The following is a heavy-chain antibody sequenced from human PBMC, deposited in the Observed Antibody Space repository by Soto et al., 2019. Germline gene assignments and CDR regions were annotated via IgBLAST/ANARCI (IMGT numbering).Heavy chain of an antibody. V-gene: IGHV4-59*08. CDR2: IYYSGST. D-gene: IGHD3-3*01. J-gene: IGHJ4*02. CDR1: GGSISTYY. CDR3: ARGGWRHIDY. Sequence: SETLSLTCTVSGGSISTYYWSLIRQPPGKGLEWIGYIYYSGSTNYNPSLKSRVTISVDTSKNQFSLKLSSVTAADTAVYYCARGGWRHIDYWGQGTLVTSPQ.